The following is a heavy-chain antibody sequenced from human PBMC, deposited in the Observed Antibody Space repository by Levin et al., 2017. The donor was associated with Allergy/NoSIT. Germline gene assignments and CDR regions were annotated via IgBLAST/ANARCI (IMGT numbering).Heavy chain of an antibody. CDR2: IIPMFGTA. CDR3: ARDSSPRSMVRGLDY. V-gene: IGHV1-69*13. J-gene: IGHJ4*02. D-gene: IGHD3-10*01. Sequence: SVKVSCKASGGTFSSYALSWVRQAPGQGLEWMGGIIPMFGTANNAQKFQGRVTITADESTSTAYMELRSLTSEDTAVYYCARDSSPRSMVRGLDYWGQGTLVTVSS. CDR1: GGTFSSYA.